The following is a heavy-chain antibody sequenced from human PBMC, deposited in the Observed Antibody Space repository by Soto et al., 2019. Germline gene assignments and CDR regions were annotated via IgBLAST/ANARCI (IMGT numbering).Heavy chain of an antibody. D-gene: IGHD3-22*01. V-gene: IGHV3-30*18. CDR1: GFTFSSYG. CDR3: AKDSRLRIVVVKGWYFGY. Sequence: QVQLVESGGGVVQPGRSLRLSCAASGFTFSSYGMHWVRQAPGKGLEWVAVISYDGSNKYYADSVKGRFTISRDNSKNTLYLQMNSLRAEYTAVYYCAKDSRLRIVVVKGWYFGYWGQGTLVTVSS. CDR2: ISYDGSNK. J-gene: IGHJ4*02.